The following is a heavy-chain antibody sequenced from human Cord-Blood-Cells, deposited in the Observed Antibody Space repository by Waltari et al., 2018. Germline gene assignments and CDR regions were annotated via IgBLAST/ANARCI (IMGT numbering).Heavy chain of an antibody. CDR3: AGGHPARWEY. Sequence: QVQLVQSGAEVKKTGASVKVSCRASGYTFTSYDINWVRQATGQGLEWMGWMKPNSGNTGHAQKFQGRVTMTRNNSINTGYMEVSSLRSEDTAVYYCAGGHPARWEYWGQGTLVTVSS. CDR1: GYTFTSYD. D-gene: IGHD6-6*01. J-gene: IGHJ4*02. V-gene: IGHV1-8*01. CDR2: MKPNSGNT.